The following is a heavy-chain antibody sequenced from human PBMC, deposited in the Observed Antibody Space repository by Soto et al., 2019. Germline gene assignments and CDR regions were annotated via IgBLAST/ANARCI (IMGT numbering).Heavy chain of an antibody. D-gene: IGHD6-19*01. J-gene: IGHJ4*02. CDR2: INVGNGNT. CDR1: GYTFSAYN. V-gene: IGHV1-3*01. CDR3: ARAVAVAADFDY. Sequence: ASVKVSCKASGYTFSAYNVHWVRQAPGQRLEWMGWINVGNGNTKYSQKFQGRVTITRDTSASTAYMELSSLRSEDTAVYYCARAVAVAADFDYWGQGTLVTVSS.